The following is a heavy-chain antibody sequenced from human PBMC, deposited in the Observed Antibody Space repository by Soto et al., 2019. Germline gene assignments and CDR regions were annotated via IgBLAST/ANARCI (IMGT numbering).Heavy chain of an antibody. J-gene: IGHJ5*01. CDR1: GGSISSSSYF. D-gene: IGHD6-19*01. V-gene: IGHV4-39*02. Sequence: SETLSLTCTVSGGSISSSSYFWGWIRQPPGKGLEWIASIYHSGATYYNPSLQTRVTIYVDTSKNQISLNLTSVTAADTAVYYCSRDVGLANRLSTDDSWGQGILVTVSS. CDR3: SRDVGLANRLSTDDS. CDR2: IYHSGAT.